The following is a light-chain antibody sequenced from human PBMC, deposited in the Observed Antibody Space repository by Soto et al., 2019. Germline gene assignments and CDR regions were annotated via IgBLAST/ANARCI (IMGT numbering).Light chain of an antibody. CDR3: QSFDSSLSGWV. CDR1: SSNIGAGYD. J-gene: IGLJ3*02. V-gene: IGLV1-40*01. CDR2: GDT. Sequence: QSALTQPPSVSAAPGQRVTISCTGSSSNIGAGYDVHWYQQLPGTAPKLLVSGDTNRPSGVPDRFSGSKSGTSASLAITGLRAEDEADYYCQSFDSSLSGWVFGGGTKVTVL.